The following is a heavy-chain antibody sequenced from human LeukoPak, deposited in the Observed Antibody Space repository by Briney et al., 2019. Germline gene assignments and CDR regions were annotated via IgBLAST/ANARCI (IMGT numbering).Heavy chain of an antibody. CDR3: AGGYSYGPAYFDY. J-gene: IGHJ4*02. CDR1: GGSFSGYY. D-gene: IGHD5-18*01. Sequence: SETLSLTCAVYGGSFSGYYWSWIRQPPGKGLEWIGEINHSGSTNYNPPLKSRVTISVDTSKNQFSLKLSSVTAADTAVYYCAGGYSYGPAYFDYWGQGTLVTVSS. CDR2: INHSGST. V-gene: IGHV4-34*01.